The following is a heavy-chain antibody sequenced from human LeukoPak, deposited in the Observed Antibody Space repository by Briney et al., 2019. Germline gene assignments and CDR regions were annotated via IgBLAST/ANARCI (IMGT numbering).Heavy chain of an antibody. D-gene: IGHD6-13*01. Sequence: PGGSLKLSCAASGFTFSYYWMSWVRQAPGKGLEWVANIKEDGSEKYYVDSVKGRFTISRDNSKNTLFLQMNSLRAEDTAVYYCAKRMGPSIAAADLDYWGQGTLVTVSS. CDR1: GFTFSYYW. J-gene: IGHJ4*02. CDR3: AKRMGPSIAAADLDY. CDR2: IKEDGSEK. V-gene: IGHV3-7*01.